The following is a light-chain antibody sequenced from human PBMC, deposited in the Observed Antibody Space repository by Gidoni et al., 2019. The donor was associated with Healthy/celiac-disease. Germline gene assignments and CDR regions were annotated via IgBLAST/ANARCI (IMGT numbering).Light chain of an antibody. J-gene: IGKJ2*01. V-gene: IGKV3-15*01. CDR1: PIVSSN. CDR2: GAS. CDR3: QQYNNWPPYT. Sequence: EIVMPQSPATLSVSPGERATLSCRASPIVSSNLAWYQQKPGQAPRLLIYGASTRATGIPARFSGSGSGTEFTLTISSLQSEDFAVYYCQQYNNWPPYTFGQGTKLEIK.